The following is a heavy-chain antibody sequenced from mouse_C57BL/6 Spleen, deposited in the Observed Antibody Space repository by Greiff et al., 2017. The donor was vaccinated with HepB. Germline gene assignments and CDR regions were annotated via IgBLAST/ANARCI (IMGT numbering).Heavy chain of an antibody. J-gene: IGHJ4*01. Sequence: EVMLVESGGGLVKPGGSLKLSCAASGFTFSSYAMSWVRQTPEKRLEWVATISDGGSYTYYPDNVKGRFTISRDNAKNNLYLQMSHLKSEDTAMYYCASHSKGAMDYGGQGTSVTVSS. V-gene: IGHV5-4*03. CDR2: ISDGGSYT. CDR3: ASHSKGAMDY. CDR1: GFTFSSYA. D-gene: IGHD2-5*01.